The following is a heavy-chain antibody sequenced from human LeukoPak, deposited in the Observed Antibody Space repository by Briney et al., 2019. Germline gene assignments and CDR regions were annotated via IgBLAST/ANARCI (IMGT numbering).Heavy chain of an antibody. V-gene: IGHV3-30*04. CDR3: AKEFNRGLPDY. CDR1: GFTFSSYA. CDR2: ISYDGSNK. J-gene: IGHJ4*02. D-gene: IGHD2-21*01. Sequence: PGGSLTLSCAASGFTFSSYAMHWVRQAPGKGLEWVAVISYDGSNKYYADSVKGRFTISRDNSKNTLYLQMSSLRAEDTAVYYCAKEFNRGLPDYWGQGTLVTVPS.